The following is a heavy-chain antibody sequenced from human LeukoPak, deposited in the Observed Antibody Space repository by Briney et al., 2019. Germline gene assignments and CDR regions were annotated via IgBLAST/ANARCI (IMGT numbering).Heavy chain of an antibody. Sequence: PSETLSLTCAVYGGSFSGYYWSWIRQPPGKGLEWIGEINHSGSTNYNPSLKSRVTISVDTSKYQFSLKLSSVTAADTAVYYCARGISGIAVAGTSFVDYWGQGTLVTVSS. CDR1: GGSFSGYY. CDR2: INHSGST. J-gene: IGHJ4*02. V-gene: IGHV4-34*01. CDR3: ARGISGIAVAGTSFVDY. D-gene: IGHD6-19*01.